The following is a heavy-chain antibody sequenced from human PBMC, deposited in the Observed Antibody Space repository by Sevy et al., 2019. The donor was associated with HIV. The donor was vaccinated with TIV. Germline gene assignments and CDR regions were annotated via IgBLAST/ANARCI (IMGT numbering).Heavy chain of an antibody. D-gene: IGHD1-26*01. CDR3: AKVRSQLLVGAYYFDY. CDR2: ISGSGTRT. J-gene: IGHJ4*02. Sequence: GGSLRLSCAVSGFSFDSYGMTWVRQAPGKGLEWVSGISGSGTRTYYADSVKGRFSISRDNSKNRLYLQMNSLRAEDTAVYYCAKVRSQLLVGAYYFDYWGQGTLVTVSS. V-gene: IGHV3-23*01. CDR1: GFSFDSYG.